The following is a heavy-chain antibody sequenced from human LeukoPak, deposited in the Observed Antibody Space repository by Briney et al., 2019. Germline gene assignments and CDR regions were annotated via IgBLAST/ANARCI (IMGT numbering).Heavy chain of an antibody. J-gene: IGHJ4*02. CDR1: GCSISSYY. Sequence: KPSETLSLTCTVSGCSISSYYWSWIRQPPGKGLEWIGYIYYSGSTNYNPSLKSRVTISVDASNNQFSLKLSSVTAADTAVYYCARVRVESSSYYLLDYWGQGTLVTVPS. D-gene: IGHD3-22*01. V-gene: IGHV4-59*01. CDR2: IYYSGST. CDR3: ARVRVESSSYYLLDY.